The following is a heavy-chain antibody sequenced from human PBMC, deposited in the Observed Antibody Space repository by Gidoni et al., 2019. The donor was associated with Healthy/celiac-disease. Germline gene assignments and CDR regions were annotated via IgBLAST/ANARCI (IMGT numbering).Heavy chain of an antibody. V-gene: IGHV2-5*02. CDR1: GFSLSTSGVG. Sequence: QITLKESGPTLVKPTQTLTLTCTFSGFSLSTSGVGVGWIRQPPGKALEWLALIYWDDDKRYSPSLKSRLTITKDTSKNQVVLTMTNMDPVDTATYYCAHLYHYYDSSGIIGKSGYFDYWGQGTLVTVSS. CDR2: IYWDDDK. J-gene: IGHJ4*02. CDR3: AHLYHYYDSSGIIGKSGYFDY. D-gene: IGHD3-22*01.